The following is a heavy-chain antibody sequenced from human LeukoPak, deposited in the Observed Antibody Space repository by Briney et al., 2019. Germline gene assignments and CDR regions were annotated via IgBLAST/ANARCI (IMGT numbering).Heavy chain of an antibody. CDR2: ILYDGSNK. CDR3: ARDGGYGGNPNDAFDM. J-gene: IGHJ3*02. CDR1: GFTFSNYG. Sequence: GRSLRLSCAASGFTFSNYGMHWVRQAPGKGLEWVAIILYDGSNKYYADSVKGRFTISRDNSKNTLYLQMNSLRAEDTAVYYCARDGGYGGNPNDAFDMWGQGTMVTV. D-gene: IGHD4-23*01. V-gene: IGHV3-33*01.